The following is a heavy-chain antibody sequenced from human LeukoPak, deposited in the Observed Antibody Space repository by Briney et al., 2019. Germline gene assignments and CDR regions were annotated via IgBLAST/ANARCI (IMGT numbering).Heavy chain of an antibody. CDR2: ISYDGSNK. CDR3: ARDTEAMVRGVIIPNFDY. D-gene: IGHD3-10*01. Sequence: PGRSLRLSCAASGFTFSSYAIHWVRQAPGKGLEWVAVISYDGSNKYYADSVKGRFTISRDNSKNTLCLQMNSLRAEDTAVYYCARDTEAMVRGVIIPNFDYWGQGTLVTVSS. V-gene: IGHV3-30*04. J-gene: IGHJ4*02. CDR1: GFTFSSYA.